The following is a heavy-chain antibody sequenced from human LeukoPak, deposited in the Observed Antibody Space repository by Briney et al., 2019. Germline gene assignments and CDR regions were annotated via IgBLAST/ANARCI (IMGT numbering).Heavy chain of an antibody. CDR1: GYTFTGYY. J-gene: IGHJ3*02. CDR3: AREGFGDSSGYSLSGAFDI. CDR2: INPGSGGT. V-gene: IGHV1-2*02. Sequence: GASVKVSCKASGYTFTGYYMHWVRQAPGQGLEWMGWINPGSGGTDYAQKFQGRVTMTRDTSISTAYMELSRLRSDDTAVYYCAREGFGDSSGYSLSGAFDIWGQGTMVTVSS. D-gene: IGHD3-22*01.